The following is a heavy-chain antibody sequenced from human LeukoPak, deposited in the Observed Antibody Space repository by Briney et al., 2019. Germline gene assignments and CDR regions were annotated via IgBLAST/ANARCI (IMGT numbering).Heavy chain of an antibody. CDR1: GFTLGNYG. J-gene: IGHJ4*02. CDR3: AKPRTTAGTLDYFDY. Sequence: GGSLRLSCTASGFTLGNYGTHWVRQAPGKGLEWVSFMRKDGSDKKYVDSVKGRFTISRDNSKNTLYLQMNSLRPEDTAVYYCAKPRTTAGTLDYFDYWGQGTLVTVSS. V-gene: IGHV3-30*02. D-gene: IGHD6-19*01. CDR2: MRKDGSDK.